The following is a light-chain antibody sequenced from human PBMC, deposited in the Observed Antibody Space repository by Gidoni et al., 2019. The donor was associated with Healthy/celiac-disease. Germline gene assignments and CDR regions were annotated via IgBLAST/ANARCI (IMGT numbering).Light chain of an antibody. V-gene: IGKV1-39*01. Sequence: DIQMTQSPSSLSASVGDRVTITCRASQSISSYFNWYQQKPGKAPKLLIYAASSLQSGVPSRFSGSGSGTDFTLTISSLQPEDFATYYCQQSYSTPLDFGGGTKVEIK. CDR2: AAS. J-gene: IGKJ4*01. CDR3: QQSYSTPLD. CDR1: QSISSY.